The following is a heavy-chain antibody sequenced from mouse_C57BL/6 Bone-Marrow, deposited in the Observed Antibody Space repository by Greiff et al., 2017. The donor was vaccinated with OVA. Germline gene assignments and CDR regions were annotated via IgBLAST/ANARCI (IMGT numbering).Heavy chain of an antibody. CDR1: GYSITSGYY. Sequence: DVQLQESGPGLVKPSQSLSLTCSVTGYSITSGYYWNWIRQFPGNKLEWMGYISYDGSNNYNPSLKNRISITRDTSKNQFFLKLNSVTTEDTATYYCAVDGNYGYFDVWGTGTTVTVSS. V-gene: IGHV3-6*01. CDR2: ISYDGSN. D-gene: IGHD2-3*01. J-gene: IGHJ1*03. CDR3: AVDGNYGYFDV.